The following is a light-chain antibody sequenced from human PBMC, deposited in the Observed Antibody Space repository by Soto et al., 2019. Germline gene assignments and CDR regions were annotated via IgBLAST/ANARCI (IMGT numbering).Light chain of an antibody. Sequence: QSALTQPASVSGSPGQSITISCTGSSSDVGDYHYVSWYQQHPGKAPKLMIYDVRNRPSGVSNRFFGSKSGNTASLTISGLQAEDEADYFCSSYSSTNFVVFGGGTKVTVL. J-gene: IGLJ2*01. CDR2: DVR. V-gene: IGLV2-14*01. CDR1: SSDVGDYHY. CDR3: SSYSSTNFVV.